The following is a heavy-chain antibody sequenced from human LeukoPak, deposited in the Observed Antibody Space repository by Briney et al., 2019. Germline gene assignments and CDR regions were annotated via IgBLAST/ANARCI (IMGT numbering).Heavy chain of an antibody. V-gene: IGHV3-15*01. D-gene: IGHD7-27*01. CDR3: TTGNWGSFSY. J-gene: IGHJ4*02. CDR1: GFTFSNAW. CDR2: IKSITDGGTT. Sequence: GGSLRLSCAASGFTFSNAWMNWARQAPGKGLEWVGRIKSITDGGTTDYVAPVKGRFTISRDDSKNTLYLQVNSLNTEDTAVYYCTTGNWGSFSYWGQGTLVTVSS.